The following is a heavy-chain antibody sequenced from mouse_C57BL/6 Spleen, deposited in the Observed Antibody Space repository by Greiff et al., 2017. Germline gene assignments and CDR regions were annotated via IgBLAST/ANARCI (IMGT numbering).Heavy chain of an antibody. CDR3: ARVYDYDVGAWFAY. V-gene: IGHV1-22*01. D-gene: IGHD2-4*01. J-gene: IGHJ3*01. CDR1: GYTFTDYN. CDR2: INPNNGGT. Sequence: EVKLQESGPELVKPGASVKMSCKASGYTFTDYNMHWVKQSHGKSLEWIGYINPNNGGTSYNQKFKGKATLTVNKSSSTAYMELRSLTSEDSAVYYCARVYDYDVGAWFAYWGQGTLVTVSA.